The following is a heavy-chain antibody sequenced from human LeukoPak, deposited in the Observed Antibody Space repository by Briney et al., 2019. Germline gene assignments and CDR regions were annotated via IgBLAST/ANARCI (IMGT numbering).Heavy chain of an antibody. CDR2: FDPEDGET. Sequence: GASVKVSCKVSGYTLTELSMHWVRQAPGKGLEWMGGFDPEDGETIYAQKFQGRVTMTEDTSTDTAYMELSSLRSEDTAVYYCATASQSSGWNYYYYYMDVWGKGTTVTVSS. J-gene: IGHJ6*03. D-gene: IGHD3-22*01. V-gene: IGHV1-24*01. CDR1: GYTLTELS. CDR3: ATASQSSGWNYYYYYMDV.